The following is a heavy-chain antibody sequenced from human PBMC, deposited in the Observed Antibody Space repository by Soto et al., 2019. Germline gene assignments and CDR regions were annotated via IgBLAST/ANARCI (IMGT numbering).Heavy chain of an antibody. Sequence: GESLKISCQCSGYTFSNFWITWVRQLPGKGLEYMGIIYPGDSETRYSPSFHGKVTISADRSIGTAYLQWSSLEASDSAFYFCARSPRSSPYFDYWGQGALVTVSS. V-gene: IGHV5-51*01. CDR1: GYTFSNFW. J-gene: IGHJ4*02. CDR3: ARSPRSSPYFDY. CDR2: IYPGDSET. D-gene: IGHD6-13*01.